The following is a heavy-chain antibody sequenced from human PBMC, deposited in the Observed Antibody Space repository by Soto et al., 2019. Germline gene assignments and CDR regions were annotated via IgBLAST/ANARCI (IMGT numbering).Heavy chain of an antibody. D-gene: IGHD4-17*01. V-gene: IGHV1-69*13. J-gene: IGHJ6*02. CDR1: GGTFSSYA. Sequence: SVKVSCKASGGTFSSYAISWVRQAPGQGLEWMGGIIPIFGTANYAQKFQGRVTITADESTSTAYMELSSLRSEDTAVYYCASTVRPSNYYYGMDVWGQGTTVTVSS. CDR2: IIPIFGTA. CDR3: ASTVRPSNYYYGMDV.